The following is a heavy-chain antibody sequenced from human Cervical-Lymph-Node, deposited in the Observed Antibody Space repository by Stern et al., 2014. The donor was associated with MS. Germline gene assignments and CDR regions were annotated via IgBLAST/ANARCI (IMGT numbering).Heavy chain of an antibody. J-gene: IGHJ5*02. D-gene: IGHD3-22*01. V-gene: IGHV5-51*01. Sequence: VQLVQSGAEVKKPGESLKISCKCSGYSFTSYWIGWVRQMPGKGLEWMGIIYPGDSDTRYSPSFQGQVTISADKSISTAYLQWSSLKASDTAMYYCARRYDSSGYYNWFDPWGQGTLVTVSS. CDR1: GYSFTSYW. CDR2: IYPGDSDT. CDR3: ARRYDSSGYYNWFDP.